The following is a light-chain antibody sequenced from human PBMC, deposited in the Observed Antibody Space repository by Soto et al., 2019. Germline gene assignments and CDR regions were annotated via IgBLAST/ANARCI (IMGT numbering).Light chain of an antibody. CDR3: QQYYSYPYT. CDR1: QGISSY. J-gene: IGKJ5*01. Sequence: AIRMTQSPSSFSSSTGDRVTITFLASQGISSYLAWYQQKPGKAPKLLIYAASTLQSGVPSRFSGSGSGTDFTLTISCLQSEDFATYYCQQYYSYPYTFGQGTRLEI. CDR2: AAS. V-gene: IGKV1-8*01.